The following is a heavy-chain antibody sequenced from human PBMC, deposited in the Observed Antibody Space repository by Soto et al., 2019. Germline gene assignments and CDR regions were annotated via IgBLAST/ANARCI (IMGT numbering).Heavy chain of an antibody. CDR2: ISYDGNNK. V-gene: IGHV3-30*18. CDR3: AKGLVGYAFRVQDYYFGMDV. D-gene: IGHD1-26*01. J-gene: IGHJ6*02. Sequence: QVQLVESGGGVVQPGRSLRLSCGASGFKFSTYGMHWVRQAPGKGLEWVAGISYDGNNKDYADSVKGRFTLSRDNSKTTSYLRMNSLRAEHTAVYYCAKGLVGYAFRVQDYYFGMDVWGQGTTVAVSS. CDR1: GFKFSTYG.